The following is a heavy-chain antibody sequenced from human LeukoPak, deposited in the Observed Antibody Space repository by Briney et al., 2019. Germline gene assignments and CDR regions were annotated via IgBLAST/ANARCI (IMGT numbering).Heavy chain of an antibody. CDR2: IIPIFGTA. Sequence: SVKVSCKASGGTFSSYAISWVRQAPGQGLEWMGGIIPIFGTANYAQKFQGRVTITADESTSTAYMELSSLRSEDTAVYYCARGRQLERRWSSWFDPWGQGTLVTVSS. CDR3: ARGRQLERRWSSWFDP. J-gene: IGHJ5*02. V-gene: IGHV1-69*01. D-gene: IGHD1-1*01. CDR1: GGTFSSYA.